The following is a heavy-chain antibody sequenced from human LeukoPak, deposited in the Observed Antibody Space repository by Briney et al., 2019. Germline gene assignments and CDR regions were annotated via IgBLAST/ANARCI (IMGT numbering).Heavy chain of an antibody. CDR3: ARSRRYGSGSYSTGYYYYMDV. CDR1: GGTFSSYA. Sequence: SVKVSCKASGGTFSSYAISWVRRAPGQGLEWMGGIIPIFGTANYAQKFQGRVTITADESTSTAYMELSSLRSEDTAVYYCARSRRYGSGSYSTGYYYYMDVWGKGTTVTISS. J-gene: IGHJ6*03. V-gene: IGHV1-69*13. CDR2: IIPIFGTA. D-gene: IGHD3-10*01.